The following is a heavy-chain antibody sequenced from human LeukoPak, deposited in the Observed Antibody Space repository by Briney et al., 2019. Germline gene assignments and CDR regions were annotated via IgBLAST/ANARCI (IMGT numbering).Heavy chain of an antibody. Sequence: GASVKVSCKASGYTFSSYDINWVRQATGQGLEWMGWMNPNSGNTGFAQKFQGRVTMTRDTSITTAYMELSGLESEDTAVYYCVREPDNLSSASSYDYWGQGTLVTVSS. V-gene: IGHV1-8*01. J-gene: IGHJ4*02. CDR1: GYTFSSYD. CDR3: VREPDNLSSASSYDY. CDR2: MNPNSGNT. D-gene: IGHD1-20*01.